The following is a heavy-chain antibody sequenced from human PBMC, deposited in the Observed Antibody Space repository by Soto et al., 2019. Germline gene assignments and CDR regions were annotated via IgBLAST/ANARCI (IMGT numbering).Heavy chain of an antibody. CDR2: IDPSDSQT. V-gene: IGHV5-10-1*01. CDR1: GYSFAGYW. CDR3: ARQGIYSGYDF. Sequence: GESLKISCKGSGYSFAGYWITWVRQKPGKGLEWMGRIDPSDSQTYYSPSFRGHVTISVTKSITTVFLQWSSLRASDTAMYYCARQGIYSGYDFWGQGTLVTVSS. D-gene: IGHD5-12*01. J-gene: IGHJ4*02.